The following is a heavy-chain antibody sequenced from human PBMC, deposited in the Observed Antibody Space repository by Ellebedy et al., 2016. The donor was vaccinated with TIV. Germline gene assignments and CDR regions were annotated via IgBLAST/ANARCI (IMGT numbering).Heavy chain of an antibody. D-gene: IGHD7-27*01. CDR1: GFSLTYYT. CDR3: ARQRLTGADLDAFDV. J-gene: IGHJ3*01. CDR2: ISGSSSYI. V-gene: IGHV3-21*01. Sequence: GESLKISCAPSGFSLTYYTINWVRQAPGKGLERVSSISGSSSYIDYTDSAKGRFTISRDNAQNSVYLQMNSLRVEDTAVYYCARQRLTGADLDAFDVWGQGTLVTVSS.